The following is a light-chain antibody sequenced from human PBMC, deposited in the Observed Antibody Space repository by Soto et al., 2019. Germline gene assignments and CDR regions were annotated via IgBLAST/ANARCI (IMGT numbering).Light chain of an antibody. Sequence: EIVLTQSPATLSLSPGERATLSCRASQSVSSYLAWYQQKPGQAPRLLIYDTSKRATGIPARFSGSGSGTDYTLTISTLEPEDFAVYYCQQRTNWPRSFTFGPGTKVDIK. V-gene: IGKV3-11*01. CDR1: QSVSSY. CDR3: QQRTNWPRSFT. CDR2: DTS. J-gene: IGKJ3*01.